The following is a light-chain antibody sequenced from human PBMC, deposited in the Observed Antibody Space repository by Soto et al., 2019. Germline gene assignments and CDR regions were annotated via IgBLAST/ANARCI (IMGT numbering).Light chain of an antibody. CDR1: QTISDF. Sequence: DIQMTQSPSSLSASIGDRVTITCRASQTISDFLIWYQHKPGKAPKLLIYAASSLQGGVPSKFSGSGSGTNFTLTISGLQPADFATDFCQQSFSTPRTFGQGTKVEIK. J-gene: IGKJ1*01. CDR3: QQSFSTPRT. V-gene: IGKV1-39*01. CDR2: AAS.